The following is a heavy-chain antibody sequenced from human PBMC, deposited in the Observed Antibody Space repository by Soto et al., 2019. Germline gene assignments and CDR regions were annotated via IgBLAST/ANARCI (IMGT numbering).Heavy chain of an antibody. D-gene: IGHD3-10*01. CDR1: GGSISSSNW. Sequence: QVQLQESGPGLVKPSGTLSLTCAVSGGSISSSNWWSWVRQPPGQGLEWIGEIDHSGNTNYSPSLKSRVTMAVDKSRNQCSLKLRSVTAADTAVYYCARRWGEGRVDYWGQGTLVTVSS. J-gene: IGHJ4*02. CDR2: IDHSGNT. V-gene: IGHV4-4*02. CDR3: ARRWGEGRVDY.